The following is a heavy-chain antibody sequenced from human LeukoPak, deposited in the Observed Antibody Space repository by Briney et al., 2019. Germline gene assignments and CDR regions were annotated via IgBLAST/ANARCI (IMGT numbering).Heavy chain of an antibody. CDR3: AKRYCSGGSCYYWYFDL. V-gene: IGHV3-30-3*02. CDR2: ISTDGRDK. D-gene: IGHD2-15*01. Sequence: GGSLRLSCAASGFSFSNYAMHWVRQTPGEGLVWVAVISTDGRDKHYADSVKGRFTISRDNSKSTLYLQMNSLRAEDTAVYYCAKRYCSGGSCYYWYFDLWGRGTLVTVSS. J-gene: IGHJ2*01. CDR1: GFSFSNYA.